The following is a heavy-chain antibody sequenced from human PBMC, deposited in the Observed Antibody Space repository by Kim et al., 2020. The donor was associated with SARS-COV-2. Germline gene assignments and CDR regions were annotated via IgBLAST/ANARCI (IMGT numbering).Heavy chain of an antibody. CDR3: AREGTPYSSGWYAANYYYYGMDV. V-gene: IGHV3-74*01. Sequence: GGSLRLSCAASGFTFSSYWMHWVRQAPGKGLVWVSRINSDGSSTSYADSVKGRFTISRDNAKNTLYLQMNSLRAEDTAVYYCAREGTPYSSGWYAANYYYYGMDVWGQGTTVTVSS. D-gene: IGHD6-19*01. CDR2: INSDGSST. CDR1: GFTFSSYW. J-gene: IGHJ6*02.